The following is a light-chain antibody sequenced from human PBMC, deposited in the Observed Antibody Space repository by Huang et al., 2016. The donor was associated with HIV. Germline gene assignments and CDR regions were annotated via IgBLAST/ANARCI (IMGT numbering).Light chain of an antibody. J-gene: IGKJ1*01. CDR3: QQYNNWPRT. CDR1: QSVSSN. CDR2: AAS. Sequence: EIVMTQSPATLSVSPGERATLSCRASQSVSSNLAWYQQKPCQAPRLLIYAASTRATGIPARFSGSVSGTEFTLTISSLQSEDFAVYYCQQYNNWPRTFGQGTKVEIK. V-gene: IGKV3-15*01.